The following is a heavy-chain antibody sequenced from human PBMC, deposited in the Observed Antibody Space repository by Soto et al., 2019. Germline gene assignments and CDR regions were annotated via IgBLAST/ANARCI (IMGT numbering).Heavy chain of an antibody. Sequence: QVQLQQSGPGLVKPSQTLSLTCAISGDSVSSHGATWNWIRHSPSRGLEWLGRTYYRSNWYNNSAPAWKSRININADTSKNQFSPQLNSGTPEDTAVYYCDRVKENWDGAGKFYCLDPWCQGTLVSVSS. D-gene: IGHD3-10*01. V-gene: IGHV6-1*01. CDR1: GDSVSSHGAT. J-gene: IGHJ5*02. CDR3: DRVKENWDGAGKFYCLDP. CDR2: TYYRSNWYN.